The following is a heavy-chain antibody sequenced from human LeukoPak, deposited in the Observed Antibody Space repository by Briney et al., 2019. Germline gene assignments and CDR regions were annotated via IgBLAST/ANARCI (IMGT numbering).Heavy chain of an antibody. V-gene: IGHV3-15*01. CDR2: IKSKTDGGTT. J-gene: IGHJ6*04. CDR1: GFTFSSYG. CDR3: ATGTRMDV. Sequence: GGSLRLSCAASGFTFSSYGMTWVRQAPGKGLEGVGRIKSKTDGGTTEDAAPVKGRFTISRDDSNNTLYLQMNSLQTEDTAVYYCATGTRMDVWGKGTTVTVSS. D-gene: IGHD1-1*01.